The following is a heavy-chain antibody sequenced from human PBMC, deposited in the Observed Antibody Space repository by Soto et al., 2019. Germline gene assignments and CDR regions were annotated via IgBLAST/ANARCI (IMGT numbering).Heavy chain of an antibody. D-gene: IGHD2-2*01. Sequence: QVQLVESGGGVVQPGRSLRLSCAASGFTFSSYGMHWVRQAPGKVLEWVAVIWYDGSNKYYADSVKGRFTISRDNSKNTLYLQMNSLRAEDTAVYYCARAQVVLVPVNGMDVWGQGTTVTVSS. CDR1: GFTFSSYG. CDR3: ARAQVVLVPVNGMDV. V-gene: IGHV3-33*01. J-gene: IGHJ6*02. CDR2: IWYDGSNK.